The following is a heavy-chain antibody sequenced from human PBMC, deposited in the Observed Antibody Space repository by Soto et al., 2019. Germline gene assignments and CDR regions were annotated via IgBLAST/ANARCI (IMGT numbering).Heavy chain of an antibody. J-gene: IGHJ4*02. CDR1: GFTFSDYA. Sequence: GGSLRLSCTGSGFTFSDYAVNWVRQAPGKGLEWVGFIRSEAYGGTPEYAASAKGIFTISRDDSKSIAYLQMNSLKTEDTAVYYCARSFAGCSSTSCKYFDYWGRGALVTVSS. CDR2: IRSEAYGGTP. V-gene: IGHV3-49*04. D-gene: IGHD2-2*01. CDR3: ARSFAGCSSTSCKYFDY.